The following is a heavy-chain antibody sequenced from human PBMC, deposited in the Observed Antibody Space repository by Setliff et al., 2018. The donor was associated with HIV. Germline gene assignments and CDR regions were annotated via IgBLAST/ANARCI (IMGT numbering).Heavy chain of an antibody. J-gene: IGHJ6*03. D-gene: IGHD3-16*01. CDR1: GGSISSYY. CDR3: ARDVPWGDYYYYMDV. V-gene: IGHV4-4*07. Sequence: SETLSLTCTVSGGSISSYYWSWIRQPAGKGLEWIGHIYTSGSTNYNPSLKSRVTMSVDTSMNQFSLKLSSVTAADTAVYYCARDVPWGDYYYYMDVWGKGTTVTVSS. CDR2: IYTSGST.